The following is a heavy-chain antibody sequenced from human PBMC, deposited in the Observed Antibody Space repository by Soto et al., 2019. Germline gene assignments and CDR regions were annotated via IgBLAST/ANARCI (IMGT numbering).Heavy chain of an antibody. CDR1: SGSISSSNW. D-gene: IGHD2-15*01. CDR2: IYHSGST. J-gene: IGHJ3*02. Sequence: SETLSLTCAVSSGSISSSNWWSWVRQPPGKGMEWIGEIYHSGSTNYNPSLKSRVTISVDKSKNQFSLKLSSVTAADTAVYYCARGCEGSCYSKVAFDIWGQGTMVTVSS. V-gene: IGHV4-4*02. CDR3: ARGCEGSCYSKVAFDI.